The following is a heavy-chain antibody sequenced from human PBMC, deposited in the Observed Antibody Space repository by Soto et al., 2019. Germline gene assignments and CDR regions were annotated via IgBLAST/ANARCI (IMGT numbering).Heavy chain of an antibody. J-gene: IGHJ6*03. CDR2: IKAGNGNT. CDR1: GYTFTSYA. D-gene: IGHD4-4*01. CDR3: ARGWTTVTTEYYMDV. V-gene: IGHV1-3*01. Sequence: QVQLVQSGAEVKKPGASVKVSCKASGYTFTSYAMHWVRQAPGQRREWMGWIKAGNGNTKYSQKFQGRVTITSDTAASTAYMELSSLRSEDTAVYYCARGWTTVTTEYYMDVWGQGTTVTVSS.